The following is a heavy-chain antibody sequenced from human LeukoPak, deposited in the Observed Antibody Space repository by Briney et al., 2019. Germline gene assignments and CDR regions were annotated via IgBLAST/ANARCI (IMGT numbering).Heavy chain of an antibody. D-gene: IGHD3-3*01. CDR1: GYTFTNYD. CDR3: ARGREVVPIFGLVILGDYYYHMDV. Sequence: SVKVSCKSSGYTFTNYDIKWLRQAAEQGLELVGWINPKSTNTSYEQKFQAIITKTRNTSISTAYMELSSLRSDDTAVYYCARGREVVPIFGLVILGDYYYHMDVWGKGTTVTVSS. V-gene: IGHV1-8*01. CDR2: INPKSTNT. J-gene: IGHJ6*03.